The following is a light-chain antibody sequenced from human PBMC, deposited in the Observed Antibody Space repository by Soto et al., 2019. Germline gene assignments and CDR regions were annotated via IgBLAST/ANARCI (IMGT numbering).Light chain of an antibody. CDR2: MNN. CDR1: SSNIGSNY. J-gene: IGLJ2*01. V-gene: IGLV1-47*01. Sequence: QSVLTQPPSASGTPGQMVTISCSGSSSNIGSNYVYWYQQLPGTAPKLLIYMNNQRPSGVPDRFSGSKSGTSASLAISGLRSEDEAHYYCAAWDDSLSGPKLFGGGTKLTVL. CDR3: AAWDDSLSGPKL.